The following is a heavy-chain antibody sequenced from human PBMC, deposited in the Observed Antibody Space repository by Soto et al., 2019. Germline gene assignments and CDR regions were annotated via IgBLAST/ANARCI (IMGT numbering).Heavy chain of an antibody. CDR2: IYSDGNT. J-gene: IGHJ5*02. Sequence: EVQVVESGGGLVQPGGPLRLSCAASGFTVSSNYMTWVRQAPGKGLEWVSVIYSDGNTYYADSVKGRFTISRHNSKNTLYLQMNSLRAEDTAVYYCERVGYSGNWPLLFNWFDPWGQGTLVTVSS. V-gene: IGHV3-53*04. D-gene: IGHD6-13*01. CDR1: GFTVSSNY. CDR3: ERVGYSGNWPLLFNWFDP.